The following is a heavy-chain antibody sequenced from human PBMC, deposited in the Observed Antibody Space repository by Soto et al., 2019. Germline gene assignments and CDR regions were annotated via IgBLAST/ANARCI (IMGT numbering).Heavy chain of an antibody. CDR1: GFTFSSYW. CDR3: AREITIFGVVRLYYGMDV. V-gene: IGHV3-7*03. J-gene: IGHJ6*01. D-gene: IGHD3-3*01. Sequence: GGSLRLSCAASGFTFSSYWMSWVRQAPGKGLEWVANIKQDGSEKYYVGSVKGRFTISRDNAKNSLYLQMNSLRAEDTAVYYCAREITIFGVVRLYYGMDVWGQGTTVTVSS. CDR2: IKQDGSEK.